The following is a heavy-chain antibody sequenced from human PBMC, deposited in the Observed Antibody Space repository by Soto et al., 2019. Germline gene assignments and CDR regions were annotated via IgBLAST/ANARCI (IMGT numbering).Heavy chain of an antibody. D-gene: IGHD6-13*01. CDR3: AKSCSWYFCFMHV. Sequence: EVQLLESGGGLIQPGGSLRLSCAASGFTFSSYAVSWVGQAPGKGLEWVSAICGSGGRTYYADSVKGRFTTSRDDSNNTLYLQMNSLRPEDTALYSSAKSCSWYFCFMHVWGKGTTVTVSS. V-gene: IGHV3-23*01. CDR1: GFTFSSYA. CDR2: ICGSGGRT. J-gene: IGHJ6*03.